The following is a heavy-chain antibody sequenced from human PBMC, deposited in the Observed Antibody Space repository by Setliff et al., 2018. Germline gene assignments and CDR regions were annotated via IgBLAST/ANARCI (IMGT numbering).Heavy chain of an antibody. CDR3: AKEGYYDHFGYYHYYFDF. CDR1: GGSINSMSYY. CDR2: IYHSGSS. V-gene: IGHV4-39*07. Sequence: SETLSLTCTVSGGSINSMSYYWGWIRQPPGKGLEWIGSIYHSGSSYYNPSLRSRVTISVDTSKNQFSLRLSSVTAADTAVYYCAKEGYYDHFGYYHYYFDFWGQGTLVTVSS. J-gene: IGHJ4*02. D-gene: IGHD3-22*01.